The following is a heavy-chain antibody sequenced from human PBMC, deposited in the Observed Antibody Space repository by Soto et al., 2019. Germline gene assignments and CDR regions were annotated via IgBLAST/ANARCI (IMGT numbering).Heavy chain of an antibody. Sequence: EVQLVESGGGLVQPGGSLRLSCAASGFTFSSYSMNWVRQAPGKGLEWVSYISSSSSTIYYADSVKGRFTISRDNAKNSLYLQMNGLRDEDTAVYYCARGAAAAPLGKGYWGQGTLVTVSS. CDR1: GFTFSSYS. J-gene: IGHJ4*02. D-gene: IGHD6-13*01. V-gene: IGHV3-48*02. CDR3: ARGAAAAPLGKGY. CDR2: ISSSSSTI.